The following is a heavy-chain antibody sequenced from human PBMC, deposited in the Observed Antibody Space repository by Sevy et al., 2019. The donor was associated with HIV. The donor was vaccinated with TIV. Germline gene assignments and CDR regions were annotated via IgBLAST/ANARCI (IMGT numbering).Heavy chain of an antibody. CDR2: FDPEDGET. J-gene: IGHJ4*02. D-gene: IGHD3-22*01. CDR1: GYTLTEFS. Sequence: ASVKVSCKVSGYTLTEFSMHWVRQAPGKGLEWMGTFDPEDGETIYAQKFQGRVTMTEDTSTDIAYMELSSLRSEDTAVYYCATTMDYYDSSGYPFDYWGQGTLVTVSS. CDR3: ATTMDYYDSSGYPFDY. V-gene: IGHV1-24*01.